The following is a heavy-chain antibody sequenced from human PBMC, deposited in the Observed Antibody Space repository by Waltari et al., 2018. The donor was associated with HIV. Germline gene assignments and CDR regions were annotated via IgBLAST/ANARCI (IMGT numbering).Heavy chain of an antibody. CDR2: IYYSGST. CDR1: GGSISSSSYY. D-gene: IGHD2-2*01. J-gene: IGHJ6*01. CDR3: ARERYCSSTSCPKHGMDV. Sequence: QLQLQESGPGLVKPSETLSLTCTVSGGSISSSSYYWGWIRQPPGKGLEWIGSIYYSGSTYYNPSLKRRVTISVDTSKNQFSLKLSSVTAADTAVYYCARERYCSSTSCPKHGMDVWGQGTTVTVSS. V-gene: IGHV4-39*07.